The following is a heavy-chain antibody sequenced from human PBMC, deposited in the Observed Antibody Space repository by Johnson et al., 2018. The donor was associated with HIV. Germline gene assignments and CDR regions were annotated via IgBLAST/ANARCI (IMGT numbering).Heavy chain of an antibody. Sequence: VQLVESGGGVVQPGRSLRLSCAASGFTFSYYTVYWVRQAPGKGLEWMAVISYDGSTKYYPDSVKGRFTISRDTSKNTLYLQMNSLRVEDTAVYYCARTPSLPGAFDIWGQGTMVTVSS. CDR3: ARTPSLPGAFDI. V-gene: IGHV3-30*04. CDR1: GFTFSYYT. CDR2: ISYDGSTK. J-gene: IGHJ3*02.